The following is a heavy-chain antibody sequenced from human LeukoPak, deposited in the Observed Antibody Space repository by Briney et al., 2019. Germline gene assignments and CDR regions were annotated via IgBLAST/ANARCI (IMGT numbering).Heavy chain of an antibody. J-gene: IGHJ6*02. Sequence: GESLKISCKGSGYSFTSYWIGWVRQLPGKSLEWMGIIYPGDSDTRYSPSFQGQVTISADKSISTAYLQWSSLKASDTAMYYCARLGQQLVLGYYYYGMDVWGQGTTVTVSS. CDR2: IYPGDSDT. V-gene: IGHV5-51*01. D-gene: IGHD6-13*01. CDR3: ARLGQQLVLGYYYYGMDV. CDR1: GYSFTSYW.